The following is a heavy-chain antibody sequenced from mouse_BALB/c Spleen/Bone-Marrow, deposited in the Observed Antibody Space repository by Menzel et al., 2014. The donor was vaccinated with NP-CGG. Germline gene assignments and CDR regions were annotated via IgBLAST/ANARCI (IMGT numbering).Heavy chain of an antibody. CDR3: ARNYGNYVWFAN. Sequence: VKLVDSGAELMKPGASVKISCRATGYTFSRYWIEWVKQRPGHGLEWIGEILPGSGSTNYNEKFKGKATFTADTSSNTAYMQLSSLISEDSAVYYCARNYGNYVWFANWGQGTLVTVSA. D-gene: IGHD2-1*01. V-gene: IGHV1-9*01. CDR2: ILPGSGST. J-gene: IGHJ3*01. CDR1: GYTFSRYW.